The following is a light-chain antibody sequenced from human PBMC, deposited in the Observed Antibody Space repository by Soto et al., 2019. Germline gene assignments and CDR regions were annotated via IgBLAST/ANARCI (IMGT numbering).Light chain of an antibody. J-gene: IGKJ1*01. CDR3: QQYGGSPWT. Sequence: DIVLTQSPGTLSLSPGERATLSCRASQSVRSSYLAWYQQKPGQAPRLLVYGASSRATGIPDRFSGSGSGTDFTLTVSRLEPEDFAVYYCQQYGGSPWTFGQGTKVELK. CDR1: QSVRSSY. CDR2: GAS. V-gene: IGKV3-20*01.